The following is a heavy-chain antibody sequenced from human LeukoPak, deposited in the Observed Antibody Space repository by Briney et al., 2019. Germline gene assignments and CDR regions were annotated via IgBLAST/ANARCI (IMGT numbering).Heavy chain of an antibody. J-gene: IGHJ6*03. CDR2: VNWNGDGT. V-gene: IGHV3-20*04. Sequence: GGSLRLSCAASGFTFDDFGMSWVRQAPGKGLEWVSGVNWNGDGTGYADSVEGRFTISRDNANNSLYLQMNSLRVEDTALYYCARLGGPDYYFYYYMDVWGKGTTATVSS. D-gene: IGHD1-26*01. CDR3: ARLGGPDYYFYYYMDV. CDR1: GFTFDDFG.